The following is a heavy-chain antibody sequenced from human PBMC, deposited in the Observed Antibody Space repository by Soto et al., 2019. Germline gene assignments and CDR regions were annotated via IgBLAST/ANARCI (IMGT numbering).Heavy chain of an antibody. J-gene: IGHJ3*02. CDR3: TTSVVVPAAISHAFDI. CDR1: GFTFTYYW. CDR2: IHSDGSTT. Sequence: GGSLRLSCAASGFTFTYYWMHWVRQAPGQGLVWVSHIHSDGSTTTYADSVKGRFTISRDNAKNTLYLQMNSLKTEDTAVYYCTTSVVVPAAISHAFDIWGQGTMVTVSS. V-gene: IGHV3-74*01. D-gene: IGHD2-2*01.